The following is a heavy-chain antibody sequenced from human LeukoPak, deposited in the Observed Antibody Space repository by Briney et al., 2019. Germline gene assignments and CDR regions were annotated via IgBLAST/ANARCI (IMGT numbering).Heavy chain of an antibody. J-gene: IGHJ1*01. D-gene: IGHD3-10*01. Sequence: PSETLSLTCTVSGGSISSYYWSWIRQPPGKGLEWIGEINHSGSTNYNPSLKSRVTISVDTSKNQFSLKLSSVTAADTAVYYCARPHIPLRGVLYFQHWGQGTLVTVSS. V-gene: IGHV4-34*01. CDR2: INHSGST. CDR3: ARPHIPLRGVLYFQH. CDR1: GGSISSYY.